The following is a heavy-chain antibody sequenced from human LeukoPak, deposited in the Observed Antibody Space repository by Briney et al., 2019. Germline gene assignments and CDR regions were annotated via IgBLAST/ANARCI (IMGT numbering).Heavy chain of an antibody. CDR1: GFTFSNYA. CDR3: ARRFTAVVTRDAFDL. J-gene: IGHJ3*01. Sequence: PGGSLRLSCVASGFTFSNYAMTGVRQAPGKGPEWFSAITGSGGTTNYPDSVKGRFIISRDNSKSSLDLQMNSLRAEDTAIYYCARRFTAVVTRDAFDLWGQGTMVTVSS. V-gene: IGHV3-23*01. CDR2: ITGSGGTT. D-gene: IGHD2/OR15-2a*01.